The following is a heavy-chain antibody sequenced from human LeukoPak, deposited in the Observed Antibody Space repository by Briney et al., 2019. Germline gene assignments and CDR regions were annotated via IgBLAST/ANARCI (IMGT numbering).Heavy chain of an antibody. CDR2: ISYDGSNK. D-gene: IGHD6-13*01. CDR1: GFTFSSYG. V-gene: IGHV3-30*18. J-gene: IGHJ5*02. Sequence: PGGSLRLSCAASGFTFSSYGMHWVRQAPGKGLEWVAVISYDGSNKYYADSVKGRFTISRDNSKNTLYLQMNSLRAEDTAVYYCAKDFSSYNWFDPWGQGTLVTVSS. CDR3: AKDFSSYNWFDP.